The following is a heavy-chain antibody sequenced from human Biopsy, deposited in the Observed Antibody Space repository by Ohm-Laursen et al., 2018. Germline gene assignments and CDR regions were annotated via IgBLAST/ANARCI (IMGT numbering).Heavy chain of an antibody. Sequence: SLRLSCAAPGFTFSVYAMHWVRQAPGKGLEWVAIIWYDGSSEYYADSVKGRFTISRDNSKNTVYLQMNSLRVEDTAAYYCARDPIVGSKADGMDVWGQGTTVTVSS. CDR3: ARDPIVGSKADGMDV. J-gene: IGHJ6*02. D-gene: IGHD1-26*01. V-gene: IGHV3-33*01. CDR2: IWYDGSSE. CDR1: GFTFSVYA.